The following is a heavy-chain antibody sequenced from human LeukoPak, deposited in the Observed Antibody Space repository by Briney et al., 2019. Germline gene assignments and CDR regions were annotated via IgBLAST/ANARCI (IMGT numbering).Heavy chain of an antibody. J-gene: IGHJ6*03. CDR1: GGTFSSYA. CDR3: ATPPIAAEYYYYYMDV. CDR2: IIPIFGTA. Sequence: ASVKVSCKASGGTFSSYAISWVRQAPGQGLEWMGGIIPIFGTANYAQKFQGRVTITADKSTSTAYMELSSLRSEGTAVYYCATPPIAAEYYYYYMDVWGKGTTVTVSS. V-gene: IGHV1-69*06. D-gene: IGHD6-6*01.